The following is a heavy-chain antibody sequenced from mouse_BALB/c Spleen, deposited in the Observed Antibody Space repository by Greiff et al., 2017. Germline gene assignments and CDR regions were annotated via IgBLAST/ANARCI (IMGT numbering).Heavy chain of an antibody. CDR1: GFNIKDYY. V-gene: IGHV14-1*02. CDR2: IDPENGNT. D-gene: IGHD2-4*01. J-gene: IGHJ1*01. Sequence: VQLQQSGAELVRPGALVKLSCKASGFNIKDYYMHWVKQRPEQGLEWIGWIDPENGNTIYDPKFQGKASITADTSSNTAYLQLSSLTSEDTAVYYCARRGLRPNWYFDVWGAGTTVTVSS. CDR3: ARRGLRPNWYFDV.